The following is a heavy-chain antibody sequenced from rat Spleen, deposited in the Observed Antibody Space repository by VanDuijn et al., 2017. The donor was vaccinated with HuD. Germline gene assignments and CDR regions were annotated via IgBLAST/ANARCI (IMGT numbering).Heavy chain of an antibody. CDR1: GFSLTSNS. Sequence: QVQLKESGPGLVQPSETLSLTCTVSGFSLTSNSVHWVRQPPGKGLEWMGGIGGDGSTDYNSALKSRLSISRDTSKSQVFLKMNSLQTEDTATYYCARDRGVTMMVPLMDAWGQGTSVTVSS. V-gene: IGHV2-1*01. CDR3: ARDRGVTMMVPLMDA. CDR2: IGGDGST. D-gene: IGHD1-12*03. J-gene: IGHJ4*01.